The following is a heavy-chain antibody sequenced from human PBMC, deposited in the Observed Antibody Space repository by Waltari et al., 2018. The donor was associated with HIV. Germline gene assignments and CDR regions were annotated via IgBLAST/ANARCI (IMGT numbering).Heavy chain of an antibody. CDR2: FSSDSDRI. CDR1: GFPFHKYA. V-gene: IGHV3-9*01. Sequence: EVQLLAPVGGLVHPGGSLRLYCSGSGFPFHKYAMDWVRQVPGKGLEWVSCFSSDSDRIDYAASVKRRYTVSRDNAKISLYLPVNSLRVEETALYYCGKDLTPGGLDVLGQGTTVIVSS. J-gene: IGHJ6*02. CDR3: GKDLTPGGLDV.